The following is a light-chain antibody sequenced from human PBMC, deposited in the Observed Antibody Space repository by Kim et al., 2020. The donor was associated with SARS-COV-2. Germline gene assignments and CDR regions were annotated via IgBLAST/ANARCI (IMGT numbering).Light chain of an antibody. CDR2: GKN. V-gene: IGLV3-19*01. CDR3: NSRDSSGNHWV. J-gene: IGLJ3*02. CDR1: SLRSYY. Sequence: ALGQTVRITCQGDSLRSYYASWYQQKPGQAPVLVIYGKNNRPSGIPDRFSGSSSGNTASLTITGAPAEDEADYYCNSRDSSGNHWVFGGGTQLTVL.